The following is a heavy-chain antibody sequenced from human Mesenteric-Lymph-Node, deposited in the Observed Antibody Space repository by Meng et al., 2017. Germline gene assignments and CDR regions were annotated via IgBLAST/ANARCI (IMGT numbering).Heavy chain of an antibody. V-gene: IGHV4-39*02. CDR2: IGHSGFT. CDR3: AREIGY. J-gene: IGHJ4*02. CDR1: GGSISTSGYY. Sequence: QRHLQESGPGLVRPSEALSLTCSVSGGSISTSGYYWGWIRQPPGKGLEWIGSIGHSGFTYYTPSLKSRVTVSIDTSRNQFSLWLTSVTAADTAVYYCAREIGYWGQGTLVTVSS.